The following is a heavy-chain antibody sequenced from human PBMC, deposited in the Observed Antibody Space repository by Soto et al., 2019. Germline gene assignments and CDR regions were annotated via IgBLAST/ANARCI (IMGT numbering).Heavy chain of an antibody. D-gene: IGHD2-15*01. V-gene: IGHV3-48*03. CDR2: IRHSAHI. Sequence: GGSLRLSCVGSGFTFSNSEINWVRQAPGKGLEWISYIRHSAHIYYADAVKGRFTIYRDNAKNSVYLQMNSLRVEDTAVYYCARSWGYCSGGSCYWNGMDVWGQGTTVTVSS. J-gene: IGHJ6*02. CDR1: GFTFSNSE. CDR3: ARSWGYCSGGSCYWNGMDV.